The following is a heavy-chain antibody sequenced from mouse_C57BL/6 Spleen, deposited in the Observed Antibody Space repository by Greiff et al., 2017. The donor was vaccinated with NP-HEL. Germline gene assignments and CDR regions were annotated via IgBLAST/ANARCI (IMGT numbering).Heavy chain of an antibody. V-gene: IGHV1-61*01. CDR2: IYPSDSET. D-gene: IGHD1-1*01. CDR1: GYTFTSYW. CDR3: ARDYGSRLGY. J-gene: IGHJ2*01. Sequence: VQLQQSGAELVRPGSSVKLSCKASGYTFTSYWMDWVKQRPGQGLEWIGNIYPSDSETHYNQKFKDKATLTVDKSSSTAYMQLSSLTSEDSAVYYWARDYGSRLGYWGQGTTLTVSS.